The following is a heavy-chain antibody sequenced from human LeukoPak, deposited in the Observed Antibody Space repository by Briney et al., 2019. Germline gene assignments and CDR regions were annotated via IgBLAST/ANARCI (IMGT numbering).Heavy chain of an antibody. J-gene: IGHJ4*02. V-gene: IGHV4-59*01. CDR2: ISYTGSI. Sequence: SETLSLTCTVSGGPINNYYRSWIRQPPGKGLEYIGFISYTGSIDYASSLKSRVTISVDTSKNLFSLKLSSVTAADTAVYYCARFAYSGYYFDYWGRGTLVTVSS. CDR3: ARFAYSGYYFDY. CDR1: GGPINNYY. D-gene: IGHD3-22*01.